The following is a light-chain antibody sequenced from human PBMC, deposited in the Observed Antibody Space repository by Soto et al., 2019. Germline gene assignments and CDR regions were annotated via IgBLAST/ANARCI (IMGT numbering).Light chain of an antibody. V-gene: IGKV3-11*01. J-gene: IGKJ5*01. CDR2: DAS. CDR1: QSVNID. CDR3: QQRSNWPPIT. Sequence: EIVLTQSPATLSLSPGEGVTLSCRANQSVNIDLAWYQQKPGQAPRLLIYDASNRATGIPARFSSSGSGTDFTLTISSLEPEDFAVYYCQQRSNWPPITFGQGTRLEIK.